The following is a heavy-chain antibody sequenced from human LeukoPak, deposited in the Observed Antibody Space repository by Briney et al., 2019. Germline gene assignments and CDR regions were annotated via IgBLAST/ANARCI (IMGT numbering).Heavy chain of an antibody. CDR2: ISGSGGST. CDR1: GFTFSSYA. D-gene: IGHD1-26*01. J-gene: IGHJ4*02. CDR3: AKVGDFSGSFYYFDY. V-gene: IGHV3-23*01. Sequence: GASLRLSCAASGFTFSSYAMSWVRQAPGKGLEWVSAISGSGGSTYYADSVKGRFTISRDNSKNTLYLQMNSLRAEDTAVYYCAKVGDFSGSFYYFDYWGRGTLVTVSS.